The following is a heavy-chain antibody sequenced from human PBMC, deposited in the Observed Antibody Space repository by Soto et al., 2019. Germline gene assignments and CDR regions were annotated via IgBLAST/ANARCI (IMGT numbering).Heavy chain of an antibody. Sequence: EVQLVESGGGLVQPGGSLRLSCTASGFPIVGYWMSWVRLTPGEGLEWLANVNRDGTDKRYLDSVKGRFTISRDNDKNSLYLQMDSLRAEDTATYYCVRGGGAFDLWGQGTVVTVSS. CDR1: GFPIVGYW. V-gene: IGHV3-7*04. CDR2: VNRDGTDK. J-gene: IGHJ3*01. CDR3: VRGGGAFDL. D-gene: IGHD3-10*01.